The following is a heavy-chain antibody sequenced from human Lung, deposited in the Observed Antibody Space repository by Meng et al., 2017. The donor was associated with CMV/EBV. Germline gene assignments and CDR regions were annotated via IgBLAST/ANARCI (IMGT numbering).Heavy chain of an antibody. J-gene: IGHJ4*02. Sequence: LXCTVSGGSISSYHWSWIRQPPGKGLEWIGYIYYSGSTNYNPSLKSRVTISVDTSKNQFSLKLSSVTAADTAVYYCARVGRSGSYLPGLDYWGQGNXVNGAS. CDR3: ARVGRSGSYLPGLDY. D-gene: IGHD1-26*01. V-gene: IGHV4-59*01. CDR1: GGSISSYH. CDR2: IYYSGST.